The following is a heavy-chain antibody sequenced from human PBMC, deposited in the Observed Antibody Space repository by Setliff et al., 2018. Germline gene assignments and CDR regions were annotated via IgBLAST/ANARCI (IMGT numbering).Heavy chain of an antibody. CDR1: GFSLSTNTVG. D-gene: IGHD3-22*01. J-gene: IGHJ5*02. CDR2: IFWDDDK. CDR3: AHFTVGYDISGYLFS. V-gene: IGHV2-5*02. Sequence: SGSYAGEPTETLTLTCTFSGFSLSTNTVGVGWIRQPPGKALEWLAVIFWDDDKRYSPSLQHRLTINKDTSKNQVVLTMANVDPVDTATYYCAHFTVGYDISGYLFSWGQGTLVTVSS.